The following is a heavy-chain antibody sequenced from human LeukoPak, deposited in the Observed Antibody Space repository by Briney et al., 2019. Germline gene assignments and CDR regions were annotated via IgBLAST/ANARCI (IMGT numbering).Heavy chain of an antibody. CDR3: ARKPSIAAATPNWFDP. CDR2: ISSGSSYI. J-gene: IGHJ5*02. CDR1: GFTFSSYS. Sequence: GGSLRLSCAASGFTFSSYSMNWVRQAPGKGLEWVSSISSGSSYIYYADSVKGRFTISRDNAKNSLYLQMNSLRAEDTAVYYCARKPSIAAATPNWFDPWGQGTLVTVSS. V-gene: IGHV3-21*01. D-gene: IGHD6-13*01.